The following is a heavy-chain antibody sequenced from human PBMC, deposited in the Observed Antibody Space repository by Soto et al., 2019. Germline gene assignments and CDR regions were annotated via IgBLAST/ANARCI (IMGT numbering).Heavy chain of an antibody. J-gene: IGHJ5*02. D-gene: IGHD3-22*01. CDR1: GGSISSGY. CDR3: ARAYYDASGYGLDP. Sequence: QVQLQESGPGLVKPSETLSLTCTVPGGSISSGYWSWIRQPPGKGLEWIGYIYYSDSINYNPSLKSRVIISVDTSKNQFSLSLNSVTAADTAVYYCARAYYDASGYGLDPWGQGTLVTVSS. CDR2: IYYSDSI. V-gene: IGHV4-59*01.